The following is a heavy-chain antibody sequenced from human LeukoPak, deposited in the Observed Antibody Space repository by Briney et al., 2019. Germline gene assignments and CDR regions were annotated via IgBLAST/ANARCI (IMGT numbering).Heavy chain of an antibody. CDR1: GYTFTGYY. D-gene: IGHD3-10*01. V-gene: IGHV1-2*02. Sequence: ASVKVSCKASGYTFTGYYMQWVRQAPGQGFEWMGWINPNSGDTNYAQNFQGRVTMTRDTSISTVYMELSRLRYDATAVYYCARGLLWSGELGNWGQGTLSPSPQ. CDR3: ARGLLWSGELGN. J-gene: IGHJ4*02. CDR2: INPNSGDT.